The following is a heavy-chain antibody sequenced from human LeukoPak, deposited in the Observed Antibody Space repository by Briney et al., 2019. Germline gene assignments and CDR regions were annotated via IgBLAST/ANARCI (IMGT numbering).Heavy chain of an antibody. V-gene: IGHV3-23*01. CDR1: GLTFSASA. CDR3: GKLSGSTGTSSRVLHF. J-gene: IGHJ4*02. Sequence: GGSLRLSCVASGLTFSASAMSWLRQTPGKGPEWVSAISDSGGDTDYADSVKRRFTISRDNSRNTLFLQMDSLRAEDTAVYYCGKLSGSTGTSSRVLHFWDQGTLVTVSA. D-gene: IGHD1-1*01. CDR2: ISDSGGDT.